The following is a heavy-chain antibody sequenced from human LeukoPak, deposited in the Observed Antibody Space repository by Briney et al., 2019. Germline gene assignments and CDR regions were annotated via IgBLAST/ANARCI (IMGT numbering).Heavy chain of an antibody. CDR3: ASGIRRIPTSAETDY. V-gene: IGHV3-48*01. D-gene: IGHD1-14*01. Sequence: GVSLRLSCAASVFTFSSYSINWVLQAPANGLEWGSYISSSSSTIYYPDYVKGRFTISRDNAKNSMYLQMNSLRAEDTAVYYCASGIRRIPTSAETDYWGQGTLVTVSS. CDR2: ISSSSSTI. J-gene: IGHJ4*02. CDR1: VFTFSSYS.